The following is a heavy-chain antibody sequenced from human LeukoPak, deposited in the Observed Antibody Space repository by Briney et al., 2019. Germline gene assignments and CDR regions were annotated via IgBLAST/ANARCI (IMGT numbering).Heavy chain of an antibody. CDR1: GDSFTSYW. Sequence: GESLQISCKASGDSFTSYWIGWVRQMPGKGLEWMGIINPGDSATTYSPSFQGQLTISARNTISTAYLQRISLQPSETAMYCCARYYYDSCGIPYYFDYWGQGTLATVSS. J-gene: IGHJ4*02. CDR3: ARYYYDSCGIPYYFDY. D-gene: IGHD3-22*01. CDR2: INPGDSAT. V-gene: IGHV5-51*01.